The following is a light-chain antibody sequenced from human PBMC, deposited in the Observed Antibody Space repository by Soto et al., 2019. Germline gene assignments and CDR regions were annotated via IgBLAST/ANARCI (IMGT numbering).Light chain of an antibody. CDR3: QQYNNWLRT. CDR1: QSVSSIY. J-gene: IGKJ1*01. V-gene: IGKV3-20*01. CDR2: GAS. Sequence: EIVLTHSPGTLSLSPVERATLSCRASQSVSSIYLAWYQQKPGQAPRLLIYGASSRATGIPDRFSGSGSGTEFTLTISSLQSEDFAVYYCQQYNNWLRTFGQGTKVDIK.